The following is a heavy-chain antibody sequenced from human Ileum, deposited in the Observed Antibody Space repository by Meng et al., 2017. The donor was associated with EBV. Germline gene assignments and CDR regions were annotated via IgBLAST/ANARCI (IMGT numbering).Heavy chain of an antibody. Sequence: QGQLREAGPGLVKSSGTLSLTCGVSGDSMTNHNWWTWVRQPPGKGLEWVGEIYHSGSTNYNPSLQSRANISVDMSKKQFSLKLRSVTAADTAVYYCARTGVGLAFDYWGLGTLVTVSS. D-gene: IGHD2-8*01. J-gene: IGHJ4*02. CDR3: ARTGVGLAFDY. CDR1: GDSMTNHNW. V-gene: IGHV4-4*02. CDR2: IYHSGST.